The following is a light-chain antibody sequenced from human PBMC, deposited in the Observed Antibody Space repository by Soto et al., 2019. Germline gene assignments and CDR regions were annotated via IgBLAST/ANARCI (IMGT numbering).Light chain of an antibody. CDR1: SGSIASNY. CDR3: QSYDRSNRWV. Sequence: NFMLTQPHSVSESPGKTVTISCTRSSGSIASNYVQWYQQRPGSAPTTVIYEDNQLPSGVPDRFSGSIDSSSNSASLTISGLKTEDEADYYCQSYDRSNRWVFGGGTKVTVL. V-gene: IGLV6-57*03. CDR2: EDN. J-gene: IGLJ3*02.